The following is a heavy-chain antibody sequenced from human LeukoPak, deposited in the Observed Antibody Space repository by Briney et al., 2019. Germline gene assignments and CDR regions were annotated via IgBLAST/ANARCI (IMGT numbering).Heavy chain of an antibody. CDR3: ARDQYSYGYLQGLTSDY. Sequence: PGGSLRLSCAASGFTFSSYEMNWVRQAPGKGLEWVSYISSSGSTIYYADSVKGRFTISRDNAKNSLYLQMNSLRAEDTAVYYCARDQYSYGYLQGLTSDYWGQGTLVTVSS. V-gene: IGHV3-48*03. D-gene: IGHD5-18*01. CDR2: ISSSGSTI. J-gene: IGHJ4*02. CDR1: GFTFSSYE.